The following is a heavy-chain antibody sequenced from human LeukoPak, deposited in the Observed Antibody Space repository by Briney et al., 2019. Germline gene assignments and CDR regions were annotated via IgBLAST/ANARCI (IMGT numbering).Heavy chain of an antibody. CDR3: ARESRGWVNWDY. CDR1: GASISSGDYY. D-gene: IGHD6-19*01. Sequence: SQTLSLTCTVSGASISSGDYYWSWIRQPPGKGLEWIGYIYYSGSTYYNPSLKSRVTISVDTSKNQFTLKLSSVTAADTAVYYCARESRGWVNWDYWGQGTLVTVSS. CDR2: IYYSGST. J-gene: IGHJ4*02. V-gene: IGHV4-30-4*08.